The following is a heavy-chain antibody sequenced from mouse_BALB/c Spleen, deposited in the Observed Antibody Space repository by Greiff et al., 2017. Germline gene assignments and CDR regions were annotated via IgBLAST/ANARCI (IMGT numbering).Heavy chain of an antibody. V-gene: IGHV5-4*02. Sequence: EVQLVESGGGLVKPGGSLKLSCAASGFTFSDYYMYWVRQTPEKRLEWVATISDGGSYTYYPDSVKGRFTISRDNAKNNLYLQMSSLKSEDTAMYYCARDYYGSPYYAMDYWGQGTSVTVSS. CDR2: ISDGGSYT. J-gene: IGHJ4*01. CDR3: ARDYYGSPYYAMDY. D-gene: IGHD1-1*01. CDR1: GFTFSDYY.